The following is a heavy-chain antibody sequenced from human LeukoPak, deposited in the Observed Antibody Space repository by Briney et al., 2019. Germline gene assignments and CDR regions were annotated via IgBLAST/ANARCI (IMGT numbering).Heavy chain of an antibody. CDR1: GGAFNTDA. J-gene: IGHJ3*02. Sequence: ASVKVSCKASGGAFNTDAISWVRQAPGQGREWMGRIIPMSGTANYAQKFQGRVTITTDESTSTAYMELSSLRSEDTAVYYCARDDSSSPQGAFDIWGQGTMVTVSS. V-gene: IGHV1-69*05. D-gene: IGHD6-6*01. CDR3: ARDDSSSPQGAFDI. CDR2: IIPMSGTA.